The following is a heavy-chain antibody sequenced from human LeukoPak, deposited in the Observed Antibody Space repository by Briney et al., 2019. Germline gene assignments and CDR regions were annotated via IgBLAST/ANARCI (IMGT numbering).Heavy chain of an antibody. CDR2: IYSSGII. D-gene: IGHD3-3*01. Sequence: PSETLSLTCTVSGGSISSYYWSWIRQPAGKAPEWIGRIYSSGIINYNPSLKSRVTMSLDNSKNQLSLKLSYVTAADTAVYYCAGDTGKSGYPDYWGQGTLVTVSS. J-gene: IGHJ4*02. CDR1: GGSISSYY. V-gene: IGHV4-4*07. CDR3: AGDTGKSGYPDY.